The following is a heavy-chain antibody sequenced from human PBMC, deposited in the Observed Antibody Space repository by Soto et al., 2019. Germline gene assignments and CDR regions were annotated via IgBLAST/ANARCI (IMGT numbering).Heavy chain of an antibody. CDR2: ISDYNGNT. CDR3: ARDADSSGRYRY. J-gene: IGHJ4*02. D-gene: IGHD6-19*01. CDR1: GYTFTSYG. Sequence: QVQLVQSGAEVKKPGASVKVSCKASGYTFTSYGISWVRQAPGQGLEWMGWISDYNGNTNYAQKLQGRVTMTTDTSPSTADMELRSLRSDDTAVYYCARDADSSGRYRYWGQGTLVTVSS. V-gene: IGHV1-18*01.